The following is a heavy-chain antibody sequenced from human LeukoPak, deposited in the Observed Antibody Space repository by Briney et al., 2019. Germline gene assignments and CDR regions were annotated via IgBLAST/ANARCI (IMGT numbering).Heavy chain of an antibody. CDR2: IKQDGSEL. Sequence: GGSLRLSCAASGFTFSYYWMSWVRQAPGKGLEWVANIKQDGSELHYVDSVKSRFTISRDNAKNSLYLQMNSLRAEDSAVYYCTRGDNPDYWGQGTLVTVSS. CDR1: GFTFSYYW. J-gene: IGHJ4*02. V-gene: IGHV3-7*04. CDR3: TRGDNPDY. D-gene: IGHD1-14*01.